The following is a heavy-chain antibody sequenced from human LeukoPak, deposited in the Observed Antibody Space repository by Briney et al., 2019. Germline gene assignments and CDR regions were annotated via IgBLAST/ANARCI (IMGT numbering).Heavy chain of an antibody. J-gene: IGHJ5*02. V-gene: IGHV1-2*06. Sequence: GASVKVSCKASGYTFTGYYMHWVRQAPGQGLEWMGRINPNSGGTNYAQKFQGRVTMTRDTSISTAYMELSRLRSDDTAVYYCARAESRYCSSTSCYKEWSWSDPWGQGTLVTVSS. CDR3: ARAESRYCSSTSCYKEWSWSDP. CDR1: GYTFTGYY. D-gene: IGHD2-2*02. CDR2: INPNSGGT.